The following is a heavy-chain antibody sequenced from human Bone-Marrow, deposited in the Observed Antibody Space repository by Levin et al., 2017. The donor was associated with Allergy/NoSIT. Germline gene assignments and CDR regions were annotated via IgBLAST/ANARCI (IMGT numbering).Heavy chain of an antibody. CDR2: ISYDGSNK. CDR3: ARERSSSWYGVKSNWFDP. V-gene: IGHV3-30-3*01. Sequence: GGSLRLSCAASGFTFSSYAMHWVRQAPGKGLEWVAVISYDGSNKYYADSVKGRFTISRDNSKNTLYLQMNSLRAEDTAVYYCARERSSSWYGVKSNWFDPWGQGTLVTVSS. CDR1: GFTFSSYA. D-gene: IGHD6-13*01. J-gene: IGHJ5*02.